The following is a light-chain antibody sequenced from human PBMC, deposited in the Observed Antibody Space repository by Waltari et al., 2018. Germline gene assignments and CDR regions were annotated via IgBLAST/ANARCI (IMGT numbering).Light chain of an antibody. J-gene: IGLJ2*01. CDR1: SSNIASHT. CDR2: NNN. V-gene: IGLV1-44*01. CDR3: AAWDDSLNSLI. Sequence: QSVLTQPPSASGTPGQRISISCSGSSSNIASHTVAWYQQLPGTAPKLLIKNNNQRPSGVPDRFSGSKSGTSASLAIRGLHSEDEADYYCAAWDDSLNSLIFGGGTRLTVL.